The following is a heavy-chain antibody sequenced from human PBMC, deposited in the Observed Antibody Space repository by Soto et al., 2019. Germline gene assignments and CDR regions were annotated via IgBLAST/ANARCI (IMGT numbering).Heavy chain of an antibody. CDR1: GGSISSSSYY. V-gene: IGHV4-39*01. Sequence: QLQLQESGPGLVKPSETLSLTCTVSGGSISSSSYYWGWIRQPPGKGLEWIGSIYYSGSTYYNPSLQGRVTISVDKSKNQFSLKLSSVTAADTAVYYRAGTTSDYDFWSGYFYFWGQGTLVTVSS. D-gene: IGHD3-3*01. J-gene: IGHJ4*02. CDR2: IYYSGST. CDR3: AGTTSDYDFWSGYFYF.